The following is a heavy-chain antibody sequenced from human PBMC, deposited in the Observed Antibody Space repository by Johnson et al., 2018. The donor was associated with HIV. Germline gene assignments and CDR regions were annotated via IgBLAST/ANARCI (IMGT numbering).Heavy chain of an antibody. Sequence: VLLVESGGGLVQPGGSLRLSCAASRFPFSRNWMTWVRQAPGKGLEWVANMNEDGSETYCVDSVKGRFTISRDNAKNSLYLQMNSLRAEDTAVYYCAKDRDSSSWYGYDAFDIWGQGTMVTVSS. CDR3: AKDRDSSSWYGYDAFDI. CDR2: MNEDGSET. D-gene: IGHD6-13*01. CDR1: RFPFSRNW. V-gene: IGHV3-7*01. J-gene: IGHJ3*02.